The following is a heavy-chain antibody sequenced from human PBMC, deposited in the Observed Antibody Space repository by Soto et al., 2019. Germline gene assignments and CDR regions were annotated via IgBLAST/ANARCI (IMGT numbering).Heavy chain of an antibody. D-gene: IGHD3-10*01. J-gene: IGHJ4*02. CDR3: ARGGYYGSGSYYLDY. CDR2: IYYSGST. Sequence: LSLTCTVSGGSISSYYWSWIRQPPGKGLEWIGYIYYSGSTNYNPSLKSRVTISVDTSKNQFSLKLSSVTAADTAVYYCARGGYYGSGSYYLDYWGQGTLVTVSS. CDR1: GGSISSYY. V-gene: IGHV4-59*01.